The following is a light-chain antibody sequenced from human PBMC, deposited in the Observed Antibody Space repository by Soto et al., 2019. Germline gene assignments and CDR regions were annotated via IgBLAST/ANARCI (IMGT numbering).Light chain of an antibody. V-gene: IGKV3-11*01. Sequence: EIVLTQSPATLSLSPGERATLSCSASQSVSSYLAWYQQKPGQAPRLLIYDASNRATGIPARFSGSGSGTDFTLTISSLEPEDFAVYYCQHRSNWPSTFGGGTKVEIK. J-gene: IGKJ4*01. CDR2: DAS. CDR3: QHRSNWPST. CDR1: QSVSSY.